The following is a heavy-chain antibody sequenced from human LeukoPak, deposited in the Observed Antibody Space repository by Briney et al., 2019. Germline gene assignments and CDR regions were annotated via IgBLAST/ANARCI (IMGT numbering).Heavy chain of an antibody. D-gene: IGHD3-10*01. V-gene: IGHV4-34*01. CDR2: MNHSGRS. CDR3: ARAAYYYGSGSYPSYYFDY. Sequence: SETLSLTCAVYGGSFIDYYWTWIRQPPGKGLEWIGEMNHSGRSSYNPSLKSRVTISLDTSKNQFSLKMTSVTAADTAVYYCARAAYYYGSGSYPSYYFDYWGQGTLVTVSS. J-gene: IGHJ4*02. CDR1: GGSFIDYY.